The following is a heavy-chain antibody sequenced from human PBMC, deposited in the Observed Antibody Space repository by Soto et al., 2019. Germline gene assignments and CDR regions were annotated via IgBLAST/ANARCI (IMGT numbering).Heavy chain of an antibody. CDR2: IYPGDSDT. D-gene: IGHD2-2*01. V-gene: IGHV5-51*01. CDR1: GYSFTSYW. CDR3: ARLVSTSTYGMDV. Sequence: PGESLKISCKGSGYSFTSYWIGWVRQMPGKGLEWMGVIYPGDSDTRYSPSFQGQVTISADKSISTAYLQWSSLKASDTAMYYCARLVSTSTYGMDVWGQGIMVTVSS. J-gene: IGHJ6*02.